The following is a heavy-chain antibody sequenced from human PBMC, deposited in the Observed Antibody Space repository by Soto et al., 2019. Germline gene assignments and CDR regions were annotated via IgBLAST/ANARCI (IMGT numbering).Heavy chain of an antibody. CDR3: ARVGHDIVVVPAACDY. V-gene: IGHV1-8*01. J-gene: IGHJ4*02. Sequence: QVQLVQSGAEVKKPGASVKVSCKASGYTFTSYDINWVRQATGQGLEWMGWMNPNSGNTGYAQKFQGRVTMTRNTSRSTAYMELSSLRSEDTAVYYCARVGHDIVVVPAACDYWGQGTLVTVSS. D-gene: IGHD2-2*01. CDR1: GYTFTSYD. CDR2: MNPNSGNT.